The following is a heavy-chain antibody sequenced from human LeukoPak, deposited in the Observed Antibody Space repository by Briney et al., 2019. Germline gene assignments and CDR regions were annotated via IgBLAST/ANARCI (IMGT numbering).Heavy chain of an antibody. CDR3: ARAISSDSSGWFFDY. Sequence: SETLSLTCAVYGGSFSGHYWTWIRQPPGKGLEWIGEINHSGSNNYNPSLKSRVTISVDRSKNQFSLKLSSVTAADTAVYYCARAISSDSSGWFFDYWGQGTLVTVSS. CDR1: GGSFSGHY. J-gene: IGHJ4*02. D-gene: IGHD6-19*01. V-gene: IGHV4-34*01. CDR2: INHSGSN.